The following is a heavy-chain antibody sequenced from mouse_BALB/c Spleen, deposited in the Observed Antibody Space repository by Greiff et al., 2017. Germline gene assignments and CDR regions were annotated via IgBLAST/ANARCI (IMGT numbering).Heavy chain of an antibody. CDR2: ISNKANGYTT. CDR1: GFTFTDYY. D-gene: IGHD1-1*01. Sequence: EVKLVESGGGLVQPGGSLRLSCATSGFTFTDYYMSWVRQPPGKALEWLGFISNKANGYTTEYSASVKGRFTISRDNSQSILYLQMITLRAEDSATYYCARDYCDSSLDYWGQGTTLTVSS. CDR3: ARDYCDSSLDY. J-gene: IGHJ2*01. V-gene: IGHV7-3*02.